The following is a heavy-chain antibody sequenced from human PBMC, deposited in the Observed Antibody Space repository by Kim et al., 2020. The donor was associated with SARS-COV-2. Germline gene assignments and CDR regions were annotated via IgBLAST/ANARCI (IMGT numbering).Heavy chain of an antibody. CDR3: AREDSSIGSGGWFDP. V-gene: IGHV4-59*01. Sequence: PSLKSRVTISVDTSKNQFSLKLSSVTTADTAVYYCAREDSSIGSGGWFDPWGQGTLVTVSS. J-gene: IGHJ5*02. D-gene: IGHD3-22*01.